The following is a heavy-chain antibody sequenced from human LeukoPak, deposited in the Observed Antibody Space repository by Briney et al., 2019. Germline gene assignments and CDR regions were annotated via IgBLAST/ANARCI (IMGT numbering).Heavy chain of an antibody. V-gene: IGHV3-48*01. J-gene: IGHJ5*02. CDR3: ARDAGNSGYGCDL. Sequence: GGSLRLSCAASGFIFSQYSMNWVRQAPAKGLEWVSHLRSSSETFYADSVKGRFTISRDNARNLMYLQMNNLRGEDTAIYYCARDAGNSGYGCDLWGQGTLVTVSS. D-gene: IGHD5-12*01. CDR1: GFIFSQYS. CDR2: LRSSSET.